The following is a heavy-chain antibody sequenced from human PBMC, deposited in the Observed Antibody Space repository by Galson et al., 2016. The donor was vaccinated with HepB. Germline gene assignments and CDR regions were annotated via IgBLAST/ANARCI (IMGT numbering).Heavy chain of an antibody. V-gene: IGHV4-4*07. CDR2: IYFTGDA. J-gene: IGHJ4*02. CDR3: ARESVAIAALDF. D-gene: IGHD6-6*01. CDR1: GGSMNGYF. Sequence: ETLSLTCTVSGGSMNGYFRNWIRQSAGKGLEWIGRIYFTGDANYNPSLKSRVTMSVDMSKNQFSLRLTSVTAADTAVYFCARESVAIAALDFWGQGTPVTVSS.